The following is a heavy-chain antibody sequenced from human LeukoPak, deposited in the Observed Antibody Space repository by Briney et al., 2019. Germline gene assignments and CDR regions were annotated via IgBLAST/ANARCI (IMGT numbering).Heavy chain of an antibody. CDR2: FDPEDGET. CDR3: ATEFRSAARRYYFDY. D-gene: IGHD6-6*01. J-gene: IGHJ4*02. CDR1: GYTLTVLS. V-gene: IGHV1-24*01. Sequence: ASVKVSCKVSGYTLTVLSMHWVRQAPGKGLEWMGGFDPEDGETIYAQKFQGRVTMTEDTSTDTAYMELSSLRSEDTAVYYCATEFRSAARRYYFDYWGQGTLVTVSS.